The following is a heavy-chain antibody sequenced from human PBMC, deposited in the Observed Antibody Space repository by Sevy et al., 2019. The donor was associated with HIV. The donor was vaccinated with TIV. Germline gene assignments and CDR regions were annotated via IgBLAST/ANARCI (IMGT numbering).Heavy chain of an antibody. D-gene: IGHD6-6*01. CDR3: ARDRRAARDFDY. J-gene: IGHJ4*02. CDR2: ISSDGSST. Sequence: GGSLRLSCAASGFTFSIYWMHWVRHAPGKGLVWVSRISSDGSSTTYADSVRGRFTISRDNAKNTLYLQMNSLRAEDTAVYYCARDRRAARDFDYWGQGTLVTVS. V-gene: IGHV3-74*01. CDR1: GFTFSIYW.